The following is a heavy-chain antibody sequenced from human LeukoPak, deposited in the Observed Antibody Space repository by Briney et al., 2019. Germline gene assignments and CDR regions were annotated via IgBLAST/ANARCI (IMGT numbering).Heavy chain of an antibody. CDR3: ARGSGCSGGSCYFLY. CDR2: INHSGST. D-gene: IGHD2-15*01. J-gene: IGHJ4*02. V-gene: IGHV4-34*01. CDR1: GGSFSGCY. Sequence: SETLSLTCAVYGGSFSGCYWSWIRQPPGKGLEWIGEINHSGSTNYNPSLKSRVTISVDTSKNQFSLKLSSVTAADTAVYYCARGSGCSGGSCYFLYWGQGTLVTVSS.